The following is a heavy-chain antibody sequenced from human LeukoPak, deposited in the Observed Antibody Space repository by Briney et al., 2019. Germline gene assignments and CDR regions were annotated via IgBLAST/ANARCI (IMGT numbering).Heavy chain of an antibody. D-gene: IGHD3-10*01. V-gene: IGHV1-69*04. CDR2: IIPILGIA. Sequence: SVKVFCKASGGTFSSYAISWVRQAPGQGLEWMGRIIPILGIANYAQKFQGRVTITADKSTSTAYMELSSLRSEDTAVYYCATTMVRGVIWGAYNWFDPWGQGTLVTVSS. CDR3: ATTMVRGVIWGAYNWFDP. CDR1: GGTFSSYA. J-gene: IGHJ5*02.